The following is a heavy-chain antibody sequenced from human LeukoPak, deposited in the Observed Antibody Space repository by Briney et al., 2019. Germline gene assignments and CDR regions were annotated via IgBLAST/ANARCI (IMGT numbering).Heavy chain of an antibody. CDR2: IYPGDSET. V-gene: IGHV5-51*01. D-gene: IGHD6-19*01. CDR1: GYSFSNYW. CDR3: ARRSGTYLDAFDI. J-gene: IGHJ3*02. Sequence: GESLKISCKGSGYSFSNYWTAWVRQMPGKGLEWMGIIYPGDSETRYSPSFQGQVTISADKSISTAYLQWSSLKASDTATYYCARRSGTYLDAFDIWGQGTMVTVSS.